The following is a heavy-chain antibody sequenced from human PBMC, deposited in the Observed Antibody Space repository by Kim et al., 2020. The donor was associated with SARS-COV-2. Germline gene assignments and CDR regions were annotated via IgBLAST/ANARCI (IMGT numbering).Heavy chain of an antibody. D-gene: IGHD2-15*01. J-gene: IGHJ4*02. CDR3: AKDRGYCSGGSCYGLDD. CDR2: ISYDGSNK. V-gene: IGHV3-30*18. CDR1: GFTFSSYG. Sequence: GGSLRLSCAASGFTFSSYGMHWVRQAPGKGLEWVSAISYDGSNKYYADSVKGRFTISRDNSKNTLYLQMNSLRAEDTAVYYCAKDRGYCSGGSCYGLDDCGQGTLVTVSS.